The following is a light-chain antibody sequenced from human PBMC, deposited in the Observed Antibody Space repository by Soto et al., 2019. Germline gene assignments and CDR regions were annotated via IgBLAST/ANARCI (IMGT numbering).Light chain of an antibody. CDR3: SSYTINGAWV. J-gene: IGLJ3*02. V-gene: IGLV2-14*01. CDR2: EVS. CDR1: SSHVGGYNF. Sequence: QAVLTQPASVSGSPGQSITIAFTGTSSHVGGYNFVSWYQQHPGKPPQLIIYEVSDRPSGGSNRCSGSKSGNTDSLPIPGLPEEDECAYYCSSYTINGAWVFGGGTKVTVL.